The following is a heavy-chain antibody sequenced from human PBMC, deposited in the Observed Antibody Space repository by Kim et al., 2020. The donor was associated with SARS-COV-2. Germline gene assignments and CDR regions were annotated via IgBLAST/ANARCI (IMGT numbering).Heavy chain of an antibody. Sequence: SETLSLTCAVSGGSISSSNWWSWVRQPPGKGLEWIREISPSGSTNYNPSLKRRVTISVDKSKNQFSLKLSSVTAADTAVYYCARDGYKLAGTTAAWFDPWGQGTLVTVSS. J-gene: IGHJ5*02. V-gene: IGHV4-4*02. D-gene: IGHD1-7*01. CDR1: GGSISSSNW. CDR3: ARDGYKLAGTTAAWFDP. CDR2: ISPSGST.